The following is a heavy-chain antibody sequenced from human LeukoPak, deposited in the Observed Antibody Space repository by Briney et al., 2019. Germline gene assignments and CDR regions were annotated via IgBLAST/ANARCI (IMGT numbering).Heavy chain of an antibody. CDR1: GYTFTTYG. CDR2: ISTYNGDT. V-gene: IGHV1-18*01. J-gene: IGHJ3*02. Sequence: ASVKVSCKASGYTFTTYGITWVRQAPGQGLEWMGWISTYNGDTNYAQKLQGRVTMTEDTSTDTAYMELSSLRSEDTAVYYCARSSMTTVVTPGAFDIWGQGTMVTVSS. D-gene: IGHD4-23*01. CDR3: ARSSMTTVVTPGAFDI.